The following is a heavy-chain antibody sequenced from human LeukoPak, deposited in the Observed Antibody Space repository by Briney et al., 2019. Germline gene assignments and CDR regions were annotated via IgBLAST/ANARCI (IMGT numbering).Heavy chain of an antibody. CDR3: AKRGIVIRAVIIIGFHKEAYYFDY. D-gene: IGHD3-10*01. CDR2: ISERGGST. J-gene: IGHJ4*02. Sequence: GGSLRLSCVVSGITLSNYGMSWVSQAPGKGLEWVSGISERGGSTNYADSVKGRFIISRDTSKNTVYLQMNSLRVEDTAVYFCAKRGIVIRAVIIIGFHKEAYYFDYWGQGILVTVCS. CDR1: GITLSNYG. V-gene: IGHV3-23*01.